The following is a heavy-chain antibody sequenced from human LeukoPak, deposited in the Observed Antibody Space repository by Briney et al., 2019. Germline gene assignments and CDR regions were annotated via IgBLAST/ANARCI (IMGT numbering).Heavy chain of an antibody. V-gene: IGHV3-53*01. CDR3: ATSPASSCLDD. CDR2: IYTGGST. D-gene: IGHD6-13*01. CDR1: GFTVSSNY. Sequence: GGSLRLSCAASGFTVSSNYMSWVRQAPGKGPEWISLIYTGGSTYYADSVKGRFTISRDNSKNTLYLQMNSLRAEDTAVYYCATSPASSCLDDWGQGTLVTVSS. J-gene: IGHJ4*02.